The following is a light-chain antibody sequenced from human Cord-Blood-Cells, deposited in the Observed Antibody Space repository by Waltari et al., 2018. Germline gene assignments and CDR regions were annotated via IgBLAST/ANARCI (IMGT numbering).Light chain of an antibody. CDR3: QQYNNWPPNT. CDR2: GAS. CDR1: QSVSSN. Sequence: EIVMTQSPATLSVSLGERAPLSCRASQSVSSNLALYQQKPGQAPRLLIYGASTRATGIPARFSGSGSGTEFTLTISSLQSEDFAVYYCQQYNNWPPNTFGQGTKLEIK. V-gene: IGKV3-15*01. J-gene: IGKJ2*01.